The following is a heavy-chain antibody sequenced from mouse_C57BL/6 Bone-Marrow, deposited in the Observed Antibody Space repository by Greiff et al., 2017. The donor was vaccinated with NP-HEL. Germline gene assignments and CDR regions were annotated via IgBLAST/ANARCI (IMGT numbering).Heavy chain of an antibody. CDR2: SRNKANDYTT. CDR3: ERDVDYYGSSYWYLDV. Sequence: EVNVVESGGGLVQSGRSLRLSCATSGFTFSDFYMEWVRQAPGKGLEWIAASRNKANDYTTEYSASVKGRFIVSRDTSQSILYPQMNALRAEDTDIYYCERDVDYYGSSYWYLDVWGTGTTVTVSS. V-gene: IGHV7-1*01. D-gene: IGHD1-1*01. J-gene: IGHJ1*03. CDR1: GFTFSDFY.